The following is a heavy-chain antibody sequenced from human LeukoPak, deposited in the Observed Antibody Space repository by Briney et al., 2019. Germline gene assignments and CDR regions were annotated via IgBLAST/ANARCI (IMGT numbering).Heavy chain of an antibody. CDR3: ARRIAAAGAGFDP. CDR1: GFTFSSYA. D-gene: IGHD6-13*01. CDR2: ISYDGSNK. Sequence: GGSLRLSCAASGFTFSSYAMHWVRQAPGKGLEWVAVISYDGSNKYYADSVKGRFTISRDNSKNTLYLQMNSLRAEDTAVYYCARRIAAAGAGFDPWGQGTLVTVSS. J-gene: IGHJ5*02. V-gene: IGHV3-30*04.